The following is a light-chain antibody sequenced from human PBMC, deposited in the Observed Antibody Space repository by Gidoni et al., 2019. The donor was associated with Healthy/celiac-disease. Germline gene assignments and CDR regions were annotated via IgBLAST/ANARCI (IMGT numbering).Light chain of an antibody. CDR2: KAS. J-gene: IGKJ3*01. V-gene: IGKV1-5*03. Sequence: DIQMTQSPSTLSASVGDRVTITCRASQSISSWLAWYQQKPGKAPKLLIYKASSLESGVPSRFSGSGSGTEFTRTISSLQPDDFATYYCQQYNSYSITFGPXTKVDIK. CDR1: QSISSW. CDR3: QQYNSYSIT.